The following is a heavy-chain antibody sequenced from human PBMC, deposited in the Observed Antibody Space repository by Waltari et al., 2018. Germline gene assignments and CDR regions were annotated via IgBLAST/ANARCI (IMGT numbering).Heavy chain of an antibody. CDR1: GYNFSKYE. CDR2: GDTKGKP. Sequence: QVQLVQSGSELKKPGASVKVSCQASGYNFSKYEVNWVRQVPGQGLEWMGWGDTKGKPTYAPNVTGRLGFSVDTGVSTAYLAISSLSAEDTAIYYCSRGLSNTIFGVVWNWFDPWGQGTVVIVSS. J-gene: IGHJ5*01. D-gene: IGHD3-3*01. CDR3: SRGLSNTIFGVVWNWFDP. V-gene: IGHV7-4-1*02.